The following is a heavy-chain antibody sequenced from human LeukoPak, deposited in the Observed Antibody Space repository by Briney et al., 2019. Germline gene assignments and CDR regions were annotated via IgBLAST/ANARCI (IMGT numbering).Heavy chain of an antibody. CDR1: GFTFSDSA. CDR2: IRSKANSYAT. D-gene: IGHD1-14*01. Sequence: PGGSLRLSCAASGFTFSDSAIHWVRQASGKGLEWVGRIRSKANSYATAYAASVKDRFTISRDDSKNTAYLQMNSLKTEDTAVYYCTRLDGRLDYWGQGTLVTVSS. V-gene: IGHV3-73*01. J-gene: IGHJ4*02. CDR3: TRLDGRLDY.